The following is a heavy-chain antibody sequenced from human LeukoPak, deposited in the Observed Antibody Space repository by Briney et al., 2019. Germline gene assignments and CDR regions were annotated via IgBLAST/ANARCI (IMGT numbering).Heavy chain of an antibody. D-gene: IGHD5-24*01. CDR2: IYYSGST. CDR1: GGSISSYY. V-gene: IGHV4-59*01. Sequence: PSETLSLTCTVSGGSISSYYWSWIRQPPGKGLEWIGYIYYSGSTNYNLSLKSRVTISVDTSKNQFSLKLSSVTAADTAVYYCARSRDGYSPWDYWGQGTLVTVSS. CDR3: ARSRDGYSPWDY. J-gene: IGHJ4*02.